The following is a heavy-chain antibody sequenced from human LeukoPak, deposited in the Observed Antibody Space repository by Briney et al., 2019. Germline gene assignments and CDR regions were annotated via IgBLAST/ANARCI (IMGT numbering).Heavy chain of an antibody. CDR1: GGSFSGYY. Sequence: SETVSFTRAVYGGSFSGYYWSWIRQPPGKGLEWIGEINHSGSTNYNPSLKSRVTTSVDTSKNQFSLKLTSVTAADTAVYYCASSTTLSNMVTTRWGRGTLTTVSS. D-gene: IGHD4-17*01. CDR2: INHSGST. CDR3: ASSTTLSNMVTTR. J-gene: IGHJ4*02. V-gene: IGHV4-34*01.